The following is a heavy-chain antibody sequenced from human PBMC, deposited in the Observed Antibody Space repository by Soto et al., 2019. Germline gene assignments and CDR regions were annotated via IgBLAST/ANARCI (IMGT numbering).Heavy chain of an antibody. CDR1: GGSISSGGYY. CDR3: ARDRGIAALGNWFDP. V-gene: IGHV4-31*03. J-gene: IGHJ5*02. D-gene: IGHD6-13*01. Sequence: PSETLSLTCTVSGGSISSGGYYWSWIRQHPGKGLEWIGYIYYSGSTYYNPSLKSRVTISVDTSKNQFSLKLSSVTAADTAVYYCARDRGIAALGNWFDPWGQGTLVTAPQ. CDR2: IYYSGST.